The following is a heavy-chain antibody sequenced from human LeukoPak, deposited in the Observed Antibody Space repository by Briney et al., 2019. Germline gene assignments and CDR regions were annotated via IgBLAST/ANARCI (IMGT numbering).Heavy chain of an antibody. CDR3: ARVGSRGYSYGYYGD. D-gene: IGHD5-18*01. V-gene: IGHV3-21*01. CDR2: ISSSSSYI. J-gene: IGHJ4*02. CDR1: GFTFSSYS. Sequence: GGSLRLSCAASGFTFSSYSMNWVRQAPGKGLEWVSSISSSSSYIYYADSVKGRFTISRDSAKNSLYLQMNSLRAEDTAVYYCARVGSRGYSYGYYGDWGQGTLVTVSS.